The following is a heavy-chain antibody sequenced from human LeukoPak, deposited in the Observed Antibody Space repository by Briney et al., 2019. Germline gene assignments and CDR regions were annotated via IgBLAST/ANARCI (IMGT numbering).Heavy chain of an antibody. V-gene: IGHV1-69*04. J-gene: IGHJ4*02. Sequence: AVKVSCKASGGTVISYAISWVRQAPGQGLEWMGRIIPILGIANYAQKFQGRVTITTDKSTSTAYMELSSLSSEDTAVYFCVRDFSGYEDYWGQGTLVTVSS. CDR3: VRDFSGYEDY. CDR2: IIPILGIA. D-gene: IGHD5-12*01. CDR1: GGTVISYA.